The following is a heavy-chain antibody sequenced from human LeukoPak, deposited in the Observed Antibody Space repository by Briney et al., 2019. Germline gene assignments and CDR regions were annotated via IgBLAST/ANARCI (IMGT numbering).Heavy chain of an antibody. V-gene: IGHV3-9*01. CDR2: ISWSSGNI. J-gene: IGHJ4*02. D-gene: IGHD6-19*01. CDR1: NFTFDDHA. CDR3: AKDKSSGWQYSFDC. Sequence: GGSLRLSCVASNFTFDDHAMHWVRQAPGKGLEWISGISWSSGNIDYADSVKGRFTISRDDAKNSLFLQMNSLRPEDTALYYCAKDKSSGWQYSFDCWGQGTQVSVSA.